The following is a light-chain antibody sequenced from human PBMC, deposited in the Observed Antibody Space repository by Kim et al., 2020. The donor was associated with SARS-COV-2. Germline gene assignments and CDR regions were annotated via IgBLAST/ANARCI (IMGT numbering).Light chain of an antibody. V-gene: IGLV1-47*02. CDR3: AAWDDSLSGWV. Sequence: QSVLTQPPSASGTPGQRVTISCSGSSSNSGSNYVYWYQQLPGTAPKLLIYNNNQRPSGVPDRFSGSKSGTSASLAISGLRSEDEADYYCAAWDDSLSGWVFGGGTQLTVL. CDR2: NNN. J-gene: IGLJ3*02. CDR1: SSNSGSNY.